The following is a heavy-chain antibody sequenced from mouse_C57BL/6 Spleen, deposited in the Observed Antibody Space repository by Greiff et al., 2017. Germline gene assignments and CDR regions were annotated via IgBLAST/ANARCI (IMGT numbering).Heavy chain of an antibody. V-gene: IGHV1-82*01. CDR1: GYAFSSSW. D-gene: IGHD3-2*02. CDR2: IYPGDGDT. CDR3: ARGAQAKTWFAY. J-gene: IGHJ3*01. Sequence: VQLQQSGPELVKPGASVKISCKASGYAFSSSWMNWVKQRPGKGLEWIGRIYPGDGDTNYNGKFKGKATLTADKSSSTAYMQLSSLTSEDSAVCFCARGAQAKTWFAYWGQGTLVTVSA.